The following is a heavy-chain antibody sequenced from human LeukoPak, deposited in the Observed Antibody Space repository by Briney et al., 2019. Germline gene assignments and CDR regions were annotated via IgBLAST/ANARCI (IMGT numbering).Heavy chain of an antibody. CDR1: GFTFSSYA. V-gene: IGHV3-30-3*01. Sequence: PGGSLRLSCAASGFTFSSYAMHWVRQAPGKGLEWGAVISYDGSNKYYADSVKGRFTIPRDNSKNTLYLQMNSLRAEDTAVYYCARDPLITFGGVIVRTPGYFDYWGQGTLVTVSS. CDR3: ARDPLITFGGVIVRTPGYFDY. D-gene: IGHD3-16*02. J-gene: IGHJ4*02. CDR2: ISYDGSNK.